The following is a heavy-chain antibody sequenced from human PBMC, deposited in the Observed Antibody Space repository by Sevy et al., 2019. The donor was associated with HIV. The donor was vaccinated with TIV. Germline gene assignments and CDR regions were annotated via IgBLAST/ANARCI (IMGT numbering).Heavy chain of an antibody. CDR1: GFTFSNYG. Sequence: GGSLRLSCAASGFTFSNYGMHRVRQAPCKGLEWVAFIRFDTTIKYYRDSVRGRLTISRDNSKSTLYLQMNSLRAEDTAVYFCAKVLRIVEIPAAIDYYYGMDVWGQGTTVTVSS. J-gene: IGHJ6*02. D-gene: IGHD2-2*01. CDR2: IRFDTTIK. V-gene: IGHV3-30*02. CDR3: AKVLRIVEIPAAIDYYYGMDV.